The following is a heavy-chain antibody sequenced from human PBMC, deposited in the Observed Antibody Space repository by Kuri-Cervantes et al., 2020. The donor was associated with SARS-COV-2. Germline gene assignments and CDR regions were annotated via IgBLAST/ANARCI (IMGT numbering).Heavy chain of an antibody. Sequence: ASVKVSCKASGYTFTSYGISWVRQAPGQGLEWMGWISAYNGNTNYAQKLQGRVTMTTDTSTSTAYMELRSLRSEDTAVYYCAREVLIGGSYPDAFDIWGQGTMVTVSS. D-gene: IGHD1-26*01. CDR2: ISAYNGNT. CDR3: AREVLIGGSYPDAFDI. V-gene: IGHV1-18*01. J-gene: IGHJ3*02. CDR1: GYTFTSYG.